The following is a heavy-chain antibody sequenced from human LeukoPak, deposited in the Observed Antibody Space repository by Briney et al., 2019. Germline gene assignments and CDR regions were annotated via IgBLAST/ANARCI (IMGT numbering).Heavy chain of an antibody. CDR2: IYYSGST. J-gene: IGHJ4*02. CDR3: ARRNYGDYGFDY. CDR1: GGSISSYY. Sequence: SETLSLTCTVSGGSISSYYWSWIRQPPGKGLEWIGYIYYSGSTNYNPSLKSRVTISVDTSKNQFSLKPSSVTAADTAVYYCARRNYGDYGFDYWGQGTLVTVSS. D-gene: IGHD4-17*01. V-gene: IGHV4-59*08.